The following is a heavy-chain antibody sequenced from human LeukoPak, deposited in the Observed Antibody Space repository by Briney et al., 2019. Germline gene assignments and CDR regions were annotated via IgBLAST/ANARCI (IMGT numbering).Heavy chain of an antibody. CDR2: IIPIFGAA. J-gene: IGHJ3*02. CDR3: ARGFYYDSSGNNYGGFDI. CDR1: GGTFSSYA. V-gene: IGHV1-69*05. D-gene: IGHD3-22*01. Sequence: SVKVSCKASGGTFSSYAISWVRQAPGQGLEWMGRIIPIFGAANYAQRFQGRVSITTDESTSTAYMELSSLRSEGTAVYYCARGFYYDSSGNNYGGFDIWGQGTMVTVSS.